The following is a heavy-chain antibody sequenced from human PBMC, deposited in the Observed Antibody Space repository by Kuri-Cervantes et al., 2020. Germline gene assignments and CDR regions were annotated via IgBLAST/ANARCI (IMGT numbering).Heavy chain of an antibody. V-gene: IGHV4-39*01. CDR1: GGSISSSSYY. Sequence: ESLKISCTVSGGSISSSSYYWGWIRQPPGKGLEWIGSIYYSGSTYYNPSLKSRVTISVDTSKNQFSLKLSSVTAADTAVYYCARRYYDFWSGYYLNPFDYWGQGTLVTVSS. D-gene: IGHD3-3*01. CDR2: IYYSGST. J-gene: IGHJ4*02. CDR3: ARRYYDFWSGYYLNPFDY.